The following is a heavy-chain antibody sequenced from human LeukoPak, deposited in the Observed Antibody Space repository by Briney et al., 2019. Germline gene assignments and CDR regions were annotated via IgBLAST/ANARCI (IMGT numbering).Heavy chain of an antibody. Sequence: GGSLRLSCVDSGLSFNTYAMHWVRQAPGKGLEWVAAISYDGSYTYYRDSVRGRFTISRDNSKNTMYLQMNSLRAEYTAMYYCARALDVWGKGTTVTVSS. CDR1: GLSFNTYA. CDR3: ARALDV. CDR2: ISYDGSYT. J-gene: IGHJ6*03. V-gene: IGHV3-30*04.